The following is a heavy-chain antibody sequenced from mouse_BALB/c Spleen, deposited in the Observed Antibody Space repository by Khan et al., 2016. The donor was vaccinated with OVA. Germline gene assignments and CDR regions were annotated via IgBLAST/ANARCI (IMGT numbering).Heavy chain of an antibody. V-gene: IGHV2-6-1*01. CDR1: GFSLTSYG. Sequence: QVQLKQSGPGLVAPSQSLSITCTISGFSLTSYGIHWVRQPPGKGLEWLVVIWSDGKTTYNSALKSRLNIIKANSKSQVFLKMNSLQTDDTAMYYCARQIFPGYFDVWGAGTTVTVSS. CDR2: IWSDGKT. J-gene: IGHJ1*01. CDR3: ARQIFPGYFDV.